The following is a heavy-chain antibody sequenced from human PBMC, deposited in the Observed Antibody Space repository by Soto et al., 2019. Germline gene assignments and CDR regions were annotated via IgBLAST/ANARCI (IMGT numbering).Heavy chain of an antibody. CDR3: PKDIHPAAGYMDV. J-gene: IGHJ6*03. V-gene: IGHV3-9*01. Sequence: EVQLVESGGGLVQPGRSLRLSCAASGFTFDDFAMHWVRQAPGKGLEWVSGISWHSGSFGYVDSVKGRFSISRDNAKNSLYLKMHSLRVEDTALYFFPKDIHPAAGYMDVWGKGTRVIVSS. CDR2: ISWHSGSF. CDR1: GFTFDDFA.